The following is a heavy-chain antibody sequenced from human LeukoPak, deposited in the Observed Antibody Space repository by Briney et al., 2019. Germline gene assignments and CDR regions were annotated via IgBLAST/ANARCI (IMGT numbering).Heavy chain of an antibody. J-gene: IGHJ4*02. V-gene: IGHV4-34*01. Sequence: SEALSLTCAVYGGSFSGYYWSWIRQPPGKGLEWIGEINHSGSTNYNPSLKSRVTISVDTSKNQFSLKLSSVTAADTAVYYCARGPRWLHLFDYWGQGTLVTVSS. CDR2: INHSGST. D-gene: IGHD5-24*01. CDR1: GGSFSGYY. CDR3: ARGPRWLHLFDY.